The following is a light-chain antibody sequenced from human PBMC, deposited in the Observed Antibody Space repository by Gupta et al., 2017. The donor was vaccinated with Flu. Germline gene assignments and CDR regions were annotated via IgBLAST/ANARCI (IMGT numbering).Light chain of an antibody. J-gene: IGLJ3*02. V-gene: IGLV3-25*02. CDR3: QSADSSGTWV. CDR2: KDS. CDR1: ALPKQY. Sequence: SYELTQPPSVSVSPGQTARITCSGDALPKQYAYWYRQKPGQAPVLVIYKDSERPSGSPERCSGSSSGTTVTLTISGVQAEDEADYYCQSADSSGTWVFGGGTKLTVL.